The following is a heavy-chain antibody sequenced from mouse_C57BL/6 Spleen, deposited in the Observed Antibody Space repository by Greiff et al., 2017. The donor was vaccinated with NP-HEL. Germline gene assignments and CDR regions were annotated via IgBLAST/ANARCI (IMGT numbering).Heavy chain of an antibody. CDR3: ASPYYYGSSTGYFDV. V-gene: IGHV1-85*01. CDR2: IYPRDGST. CDR1: GYTFTSYD. J-gene: IGHJ1*03. D-gene: IGHD1-1*01. Sequence: QVQLQRSGPELVKPGASVKLSCKASGYTFTSYDINWVKQRPGQGLEWIGWIYPRDGSTKYNEKFKGKATVTVDTSSSTAYMELHSLTSEDSAVYFCASPYYYGSSTGYFDVWGTGTTVTVSS.